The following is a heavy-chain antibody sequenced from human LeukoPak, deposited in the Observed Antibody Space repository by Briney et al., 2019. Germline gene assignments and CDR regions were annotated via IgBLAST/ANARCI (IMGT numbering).Heavy chain of an antibody. D-gene: IGHD3-9*01. CDR2: INPNSGGT. V-gene: IGHV1-2*02. CDR1: GYTFTGYY. Sequence: GASVKVSCKASGYTFTGYYMHWVRQAPGQGLEWMGWINPNSGGTNYAQKFQGGVTMTRDTSISTAYMELSRLRSDDTAVYYCARSPDILTGENFDYWGQGTLVTVSS. CDR3: ARSPDILTGENFDY. J-gene: IGHJ4*02.